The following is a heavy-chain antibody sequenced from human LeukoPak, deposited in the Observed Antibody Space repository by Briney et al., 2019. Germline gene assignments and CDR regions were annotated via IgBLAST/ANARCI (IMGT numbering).Heavy chain of an antibody. J-gene: IGHJ4*02. V-gene: IGHV4-59*12. Sequence: SETLSLTCTVSGGSISSYYWSWIRQPPGKGLEWIGYIYYSGSTNYNPSLKSRVTISVDTSKNQFSLKLSSVTAADTAVYYCASGPPQVDIVVVPAARGIDYWGQGTLVTVSS. CDR1: GGSISSYY. CDR3: ASGPPQVDIVVVPAARGIDY. D-gene: IGHD2-2*01. CDR2: IYYSGST.